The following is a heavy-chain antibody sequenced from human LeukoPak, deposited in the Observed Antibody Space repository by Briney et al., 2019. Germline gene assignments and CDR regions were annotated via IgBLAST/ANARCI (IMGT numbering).Heavy chain of an antibody. CDR2: ISYDGSNK. CDR1: GFTFSSYA. CDR3: ARASSSGYRGADY. Sequence: GGSLRLSCAASGFTFSSYAMHWVRQAPGKGLEWVAVISYDGSNKYYADSVKGRFTISRDNAKNSLYLQMNSLRAEDTAVYYCARASSSGYRGADYWGQGTLVTVSS. J-gene: IGHJ4*02. D-gene: IGHD3-22*01. V-gene: IGHV3-30-3*01.